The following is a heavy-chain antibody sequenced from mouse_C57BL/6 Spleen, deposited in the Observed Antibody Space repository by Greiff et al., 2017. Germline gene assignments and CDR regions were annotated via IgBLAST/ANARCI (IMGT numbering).Heavy chain of an antibody. CDR3: ARHYYDGSSYDYAMDY. D-gene: IGHD1-1*01. J-gene: IGHJ4*01. Sequence: QVQLQQSGPELVKPGASVKISCKASGYAFSSSWMNWVKQRPGKGLEWIGRIYPGDGDTNYNGKFKGKATLTADKSSSTAYMQLSSLTSEDSAVYFCARHYYDGSSYDYAMDYWGQGTSVTVAS. CDR1: GYAFSSSW. CDR2: IYPGDGDT. V-gene: IGHV1-82*01.